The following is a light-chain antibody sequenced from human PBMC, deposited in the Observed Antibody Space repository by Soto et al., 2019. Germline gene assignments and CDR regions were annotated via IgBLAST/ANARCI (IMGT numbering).Light chain of an antibody. V-gene: IGKV1-9*01. CDR3: LQLFRYPLT. CDR1: LSIRRW. J-gene: IGKJ4*01. Sequence: DMQMTQSPSSLSPSVGDRVTITCRASLSIRRWLAGYQQKPGKAPELLVYSASTLQSGVPSRFSGGGSETEFSLTIGTLQPEDFATYYCLQLFRYPLTFGGGTKVDIK. CDR2: SAS.